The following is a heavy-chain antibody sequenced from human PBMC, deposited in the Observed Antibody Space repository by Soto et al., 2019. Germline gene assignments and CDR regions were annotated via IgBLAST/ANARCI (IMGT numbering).Heavy chain of an antibody. CDR3: TRERFDP. J-gene: IGHJ5*02. V-gene: IGHV3-74*01. Sequence: GGSLRLSCAASGFTFSNYWMHWVRQAPGKGLVWVSRIKTDGSSTNYADSVKGRFTIPRDNAKNTLYLQMNSLRVEDTAVYFCTRERFDPWGQGTLVTVSS. CDR2: IKTDGSST. CDR1: GFTFSNYW.